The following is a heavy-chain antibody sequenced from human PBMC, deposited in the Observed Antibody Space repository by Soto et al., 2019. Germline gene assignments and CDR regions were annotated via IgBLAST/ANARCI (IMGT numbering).Heavy chain of an antibody. J-gene: IGHJ4*02. CDR3: ARVPAGGNSDYFDS. CDR2: IYYTGST. Sequence: QVQLQESGPGLVKPSQTLSLTCTVSGGSFSSGDYYWSWIRRPPGKGLEWIGYIYYTGSTYYHPSLKSRVTMSVDTSKNQFSLRLSSVTAADTAVYYCARVPAGGNSDYFDSWGQGTLVTVSS. D-gene: IGHD2-21*02. CDR1: GGSFSSGDYY. V-gene: IGHV4-30-4*01.